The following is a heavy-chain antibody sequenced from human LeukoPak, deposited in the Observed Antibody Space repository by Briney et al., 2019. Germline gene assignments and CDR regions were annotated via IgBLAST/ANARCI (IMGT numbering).Heavy chain of an antibody. J-gene: IGHJ4*02. CDR1: GYTFTNHW. V-gene: IGHV3-13*01. CDR3: ARGGIQVSGIDEFDY. Sequence: PGGSLRLSCAASGYTFTNHWMHWVRQVIGKGLEWVSAIGIRGDTHYSGSVKGRFTISRENAESSLYLQMNSLRAEDTAVYYCARGGIQVSGIDEFDYWGQGTLVTVSS. D-gene: IGHD6-19*01. CDR2: IGIRGDT.